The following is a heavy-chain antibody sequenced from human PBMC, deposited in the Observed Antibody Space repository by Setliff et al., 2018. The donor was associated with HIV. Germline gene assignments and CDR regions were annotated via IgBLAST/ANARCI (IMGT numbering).Heavy chain of an antibody. CDR3: ARGVRGVVNGMDV. J-gene: IGHJ6*02. V-gene: IGHV3-74*01. CDR2: INTDGSST. CDR1: GFSFSSYW. Sequence: GESLKISCAASGFSFSSYWMHWVRQAPGKVLVWVSRINTDGSSTSYADSVKGRFTISRDNAKNTLYLQMNSLRAEDTAVYYCARGVRGVVNGMDVWGQGTTVTVSS. D-gene: IGHD3-10*01.